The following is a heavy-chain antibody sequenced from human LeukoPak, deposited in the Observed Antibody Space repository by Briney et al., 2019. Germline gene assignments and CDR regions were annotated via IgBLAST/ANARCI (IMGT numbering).Heavy chain of an antibody. CDR2: ISYDGSNK. V-gene: IGHV3-30*04. Sequence: SGRSLRLSCAAPGFTFSSYAMHWVRQAPGKGLKWVAVISYDGSNKYYADSVKGRFTISRDNSKNTLYLQMNSLRAEDTAVYYCASRAAAGTDYWGQGTLVTVSS. J-gene: IGHJ4*02. CDR1: GFTFSSYA. CDR3: ASRAAAGTDY. D-gene: IGHD6-13*01.